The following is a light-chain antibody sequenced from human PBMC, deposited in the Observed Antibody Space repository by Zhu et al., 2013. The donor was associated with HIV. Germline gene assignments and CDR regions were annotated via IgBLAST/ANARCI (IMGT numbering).Light chain of an antibody. Sequence: VMTQSPVSLSVSPGERATLSCRASQSVANSLAWYQQKPGQAPRLLIYAASTRATAIPDRFSGSGSGTDFTLTISRLEPEDFAVYYCQQYGTSPITFGQGTRLEI. CDR2: AAS. V-gene: IGKV3-20*01. CDR3: QQYGTSPIT. CDR1: QSVANS. J-gene: IGKJ5*01.